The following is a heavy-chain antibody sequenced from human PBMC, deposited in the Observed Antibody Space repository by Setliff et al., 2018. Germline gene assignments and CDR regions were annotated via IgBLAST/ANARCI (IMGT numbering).Heavy chain of an antibody. D-gene: IGHD2-21*01. CDR3: ARLYHKENSADFRRAPFDV. J-gene: IGHJ3*01. V-gene: IGHV4-59*01. CDR1: GDSIIGYY. Sequence: SETLSLTCKVSGDSIIGYYWSWIRQSPGKGLDWIGYVSSSGSPNYSPSFKSRVTMSINTSKNQFSLKLSSVTASDTAVYYCARLYHKENSADFRRAPFDVWGQGIMVTVPS. CDR2: VSSSGSP.